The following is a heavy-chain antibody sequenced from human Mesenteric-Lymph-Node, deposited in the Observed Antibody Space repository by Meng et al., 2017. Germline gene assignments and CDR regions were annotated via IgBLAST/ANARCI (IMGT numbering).Heavy chain of an antibody. D-gene: IGHD2-15*01. J-gene: IGHJ4*02. V-gene: IGHV1-69*13. CDR2: ISPIFGAA. Sequence: SVKVSCKTPAGTFSTYAIYWVRQAPGQGLECVGGISPIFGAANYAQRFQGRLRITADESTSTAYMELSSLRSEDTAIYYCARGGYCGDGWCYTPRNDEAYYFDSWGQGTLVTVSS. CDR1: AGTFSTYA. CDR3: ARGGYCGDGWCYTPRNDEAYYFDS.